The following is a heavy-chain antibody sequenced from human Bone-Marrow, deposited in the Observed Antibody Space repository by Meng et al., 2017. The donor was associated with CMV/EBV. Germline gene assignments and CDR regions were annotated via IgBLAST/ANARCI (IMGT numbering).Heavy chain of an antibody. J-gene: IGHJ6*02. Sequence: GESLKISCAASGFTFSSYSMNWVRQAPGKGLEWVSSISRSSSYIYYADSVKGRFTISRDNAKSSLYLQMNSLTAEDTAVYYCAREIGNSREDNYYDYGMDVWGQGTTVTVSS. D-gene: IGHD5-18*01. V-gene: IGHV3-21*01. CDR3: AREIGNSREDNYYDYGMDV. CDR2: ISRSSSYI. CDR1: GFTFSSYS.